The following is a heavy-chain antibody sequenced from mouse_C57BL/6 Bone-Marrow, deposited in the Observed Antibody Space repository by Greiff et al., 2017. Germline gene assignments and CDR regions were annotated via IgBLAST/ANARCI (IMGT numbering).Heavy chain of an antibody. CDR1: GYSFTDYN. J-gene: IGHJ2*01. D-gene: IGHD1-1*01. CDR3: ARSPSITTVVAYYFDY. V-gene: IGHV1-39*01. CDR2: INPNYGTT. Sequence: VQLKQSGPELVKPGASVKISCKASGYSFTDYNMNWVKPSNGKSLEWIGVINPNYGTTSYNQKFKGKATLTVDQSSSTAYMQLKSLTSEDSAVYYCARSPSITTVVAYYFDYWGQGTTLTVSS.